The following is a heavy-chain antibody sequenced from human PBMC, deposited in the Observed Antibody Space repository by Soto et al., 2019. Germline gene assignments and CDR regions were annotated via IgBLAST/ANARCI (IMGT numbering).Heavy chain of an antibody. Sequence: GGSLRLCCTASGFTLRTYAMIWVRQAPGKGLEWVSTISSSGGTTYYADSVKGRFTISRDNSKNTLYLQMDSLRAEDTAVYFCAKDPPKGPGDAFDFWGQGTMVTVSS. J-gene: IGHJ3*01. CDR2: ISSSGGTT. CDR1: GFTLRTYA. CDR3: AKDPPKGPGDAFDF. V-gene: IGHV3-23*01.